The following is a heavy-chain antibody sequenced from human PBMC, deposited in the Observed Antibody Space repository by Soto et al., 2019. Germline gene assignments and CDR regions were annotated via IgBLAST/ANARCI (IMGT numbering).Heavy chain of an antibody. CDR2: INPNRGNT. Sequence: ASVKVSCKASGYNFSSHDINWVRQAPGQGLEWMGWINPNRGNTGYARRFRGRVTMTRNTSISTVYMELSSLISEDTAVYYCARGGHCSGGSCYDYWGQGTQVTVSS. CDR3: ARGGHCSGGSCYDY. J-gene: IGHJ4*02. D-gene: IGHD2-15*01. V-gene: IGHV1-8*01. CDR1: GYNFSSHD.